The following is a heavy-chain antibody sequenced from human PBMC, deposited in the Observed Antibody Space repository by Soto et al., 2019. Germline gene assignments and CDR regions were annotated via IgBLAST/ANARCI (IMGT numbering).Heavy chain of an antibody. CDR1: GFTISTYG. CDR2: IWFDGTRK. CDR3: AGAADEGWFEP. V-gene: IGHV3-33*01. Sequence: QVQLVESGGGVVQPGRSLRLSCAASGFTISTYGMHWVRQAPGKGLEWVAVIWFDGTRKYYADSVKGRFTISRDTSKNPLYLQMDSLRVEDTAVYYCAGAADEGWFEPWGQGTLVTVSS. J-gene: IGHJ5*02.